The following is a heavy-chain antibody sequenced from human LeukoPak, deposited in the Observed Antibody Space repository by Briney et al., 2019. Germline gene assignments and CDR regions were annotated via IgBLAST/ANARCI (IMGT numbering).Heavy chain of an antibody. CDR1: GYTFTSYG. D-gene: IGHD6-19*01. CDR2: ISAYNGNT. V-gene: IGHV1-18*01. CDR3: ARNPYSSGWYDGDY. J-gene: IGHJ4*02. Sequence: GASVKVSCKASGYTFTSYGISWVRQAPGQGLEWMGWISAYNGNTNYAQRFQGRVTMTPDTSTSTAYMELRSLRSDDTAVYYCARNPYSSGWYDGDYWGQGTLVTVSS.